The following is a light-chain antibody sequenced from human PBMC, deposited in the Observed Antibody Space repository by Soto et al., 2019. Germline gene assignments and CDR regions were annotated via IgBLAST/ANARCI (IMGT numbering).Light chain of an antibody. CDR1: SSDVGGYDY. CDR3: SSYTASGAYV. CDR2: QVF. V-gene: IGLV2-14*01. J-gene: IGLJ1*01. Sequence: QSALTQPASVSGTPGQSITMSCTGTSSDVGGYDYVSWYQQHPGEVPKLLIYQVFSRASGVSNRFSGSKSGNTASLSISGLQADVEDDYYCSSYTASGAYVFGTGTKLTVL.